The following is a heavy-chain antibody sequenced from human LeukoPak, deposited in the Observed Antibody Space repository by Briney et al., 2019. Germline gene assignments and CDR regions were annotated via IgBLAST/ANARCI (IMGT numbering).Heavy chain of an antibody. CDR1: GFAFSSYA. Sequence: GGSLRLSCAASGFAFSSYAMSWVRQTPGKGLEWVSAISGGGGSTYYADSVKGRFTISRDNSKNTLFLQMSSLRAEDTAVYYCAKDKRGGPYGVDYWGQGTLVTVSS. V-gene: IGHV3-23*01. J-gene: IGHJ4*02. CDR2: ISGGGGST. CDR3: AKDKRGGPYGVDY. D-gene: IGHD2-8*01.